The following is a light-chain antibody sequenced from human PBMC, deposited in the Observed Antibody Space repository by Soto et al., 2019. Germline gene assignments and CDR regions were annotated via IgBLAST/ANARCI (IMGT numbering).Light chain of an antibody. J-gene: IGKJ1*01. CDR2: DAS. V-gene: IGKV1-5*01. CDR1: QSITTW. Sequence: DIQMTQSPSTLSASVGDRVTLTCRASQSITTWLAWYQQRPGKAPKLLIYDASSLESGVPSRFSGSGFGTEFTLTISSLQPDDFATYYCQHYNSYSGTFGQGTKVDIK. CDR3: QHYNSYSGT.